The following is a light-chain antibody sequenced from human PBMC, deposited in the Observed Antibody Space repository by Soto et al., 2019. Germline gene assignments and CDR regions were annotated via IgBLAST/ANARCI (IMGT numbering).Light chain of an antibody. J-gene: IGKJ4*01. CDR2: GAS. CDR1: QSVSSN. CDR3: QQRSNWPPALS. V-gene: IGKV3D-15*01. Sequence: IWLTQSPATLSVSPGERATLSCRASQSVSSNLAWHQQRPGQAPRLLIYGASTRATGVPARFSGGGSGTEFTVTISSLAPEDFAVYYCQQRSNWPPALSFGGGTSVDI.